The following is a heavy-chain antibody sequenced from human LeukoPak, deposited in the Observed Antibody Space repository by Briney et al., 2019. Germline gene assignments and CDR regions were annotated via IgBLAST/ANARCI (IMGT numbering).Heavy chain of an antibody. D-gene: IGHD1-26*01. CDR1: GGSISRYY. Sequence: SETLSLTCTVSGGSISRYYWSWIRQPPGKGLEWIGYIFYSGSTNYNPSLKSRVTISLDTSKIQFSLNLSSVTAADTAVYYCLRESGAFCPFGYWGQGTLVIVPP. CDR2: IFYSGST. CDR3: LRESGAFCPFGY. V-gene: IGHV4-59*01. J-gene: IGHJ4*02.